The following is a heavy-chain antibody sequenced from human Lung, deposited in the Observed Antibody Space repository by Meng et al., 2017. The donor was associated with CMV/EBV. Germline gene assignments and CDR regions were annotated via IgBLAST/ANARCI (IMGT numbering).Heavy chain of an antibody. J-gene: IGHJ6*02. CDR3: VRHIIVVPARGYGVEV. V-gene: IGHV4-38-2*01. CDR2: IYDGGST. Sequence: SXTXSLXCRVSGPSISSDYFWGWVRQPPGKGLEWIGIYDGGSTYYNPSLKSRIVISVDTSGTQFSLTLSSVTAADTAVYYCVRHIIVVPARGYGVEVWGQGTXVTVSS. CDR1: GPSISSDYF. D-gene: IGHD2-2*01.